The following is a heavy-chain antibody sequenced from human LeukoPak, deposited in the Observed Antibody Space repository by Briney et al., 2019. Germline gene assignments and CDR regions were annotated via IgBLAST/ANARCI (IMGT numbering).Heavy chain of an antibody. CDR1: GVSISSSNSY. J-gene: IGHJ4*02. Sequence: SETLSLTCTVSGVSISSSNSYWGWIRQPPGTGLEWIGSIYYSGNTYYNASLKSQVSISIDTSKNQFSPRLTSVTAADTAVYYCARQTGSGLFILPGGQGTLVTVSS. V-gene: IGHV4-39*01. CDR2: IYYSGNT. CDR3: ARQTGSGLFILP. D-gene: IGHD3/OR15-3a*01.